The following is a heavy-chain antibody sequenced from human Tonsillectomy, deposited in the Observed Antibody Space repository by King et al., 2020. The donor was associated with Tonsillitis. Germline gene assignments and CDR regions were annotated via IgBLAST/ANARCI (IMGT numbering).Heavy chain of an antibody. CDR3: AREIVRGVFAFANCFDP. D-gene: IGHD3-10*01. CDR1: GVSVTSSF. V-gene: IGHV4-4*07. CDR2: VSTFASP. Sequence: QLQESGPGLVKPSETLSLTCTVAGVSVTSSFWGWIRQPAGKGLEWIGHVSTFASPDFNPSLRSRVTLSVDTSKNQFSLQLKSVTAADTAVYYCAREIVRGVFAFANCFDPWGQGILVTVSS. J-gene: IGHJ5*02.